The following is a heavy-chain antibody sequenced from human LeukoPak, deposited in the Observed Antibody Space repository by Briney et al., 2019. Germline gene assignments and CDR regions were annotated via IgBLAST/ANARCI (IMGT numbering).Heavy chain of an antibody. CDR2: IYYSGST. V-gene: IGHV4-31*03. Sequence: SETLSLTCTVSGGSISSGGYYWSWIRQHPGKGLEWIGYIYYSGSTYYNPSLKSRVTISVDTSKNPFSLKLSSVTAADTPVYFCASWSPSSSAGFDYWGQGTLVTVSS. J-gene: IGHJ4*02. D-gene: IGHD6-6*01. CDR1: GGSISSGGYY. CDR3: ASWSPSSSAGFDY.